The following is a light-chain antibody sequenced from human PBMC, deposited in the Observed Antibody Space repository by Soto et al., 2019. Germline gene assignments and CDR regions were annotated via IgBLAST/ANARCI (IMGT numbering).Light chain of an antibody. J-gene: IGKJ5*01. Sequence: VLTQSPATLSLSPGERATLSCRASQTVYRYLAWYQQKPGQAPRLLIYDASNRATGIPARFSGSGSGPDFTLTVSSVEPEDIAVYYRQQRSDWTITFGQGTRLEIQ. V-gene: IGKV3-11*01. CDR1: QTVYRY. CDR2: DAS. CDR3: QQRSDWTIT.